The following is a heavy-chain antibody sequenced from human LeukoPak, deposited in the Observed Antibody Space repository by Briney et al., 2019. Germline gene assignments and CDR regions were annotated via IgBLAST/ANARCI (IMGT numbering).Heavy chain of an antibody. D-gene: IGHD5-24*01. J-gene: IGHJ4*02. CDR3: ARGGDGYNWNLLPFDY. CDR1: GYSFTSYG. V-gene: IGHV1-18*01. Sequence: EASVKVSCKASGYSFTSYGFNWVRQAPGQGLEWMGWMSAYNGKTNYAHSLQGRVTVTADTSTSTAYMELRSLRSEDTAVYYCARGGDGYNWNLLPFDYWGQGTLVTVSS. CDR2: MSAYNGKT.